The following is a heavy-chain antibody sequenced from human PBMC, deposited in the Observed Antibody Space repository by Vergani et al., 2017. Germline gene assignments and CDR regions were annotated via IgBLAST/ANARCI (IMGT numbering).Heavy chain of an antibody. CDR1: GFTFDDYA. CDR2: INWNSDSI. V-gene: IGHV3-9*01. D-gene: IGHD6-13*01. Sequence: EVQLVESGGGLVQPGRSLRLSCAASGFTFDDYAKHWVRQAPGKGLEWVSGINWNSDSIAYADSVKGRFTISRDNAKNSLYLQMNSLRAEDTALYYCVKDIAASGNYWYFDLWGRGTLVTVSS. CDR3: VKDIAASGNYWYFDL. J-gene: IGHJ2*01.